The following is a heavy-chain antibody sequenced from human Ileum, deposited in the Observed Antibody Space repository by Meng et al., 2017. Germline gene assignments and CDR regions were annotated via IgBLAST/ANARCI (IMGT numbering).Heavy chain of an antibody. CDR2: IYSTGPT. CDR1: GGSISSTTTVYS. CDR3: ARQPTGYPNWFDP. D-gene: IGHD3-9*01. J-gene: IGHJ5*02. V-gene: IGHV4-39*07. Sequence: QLPFPGSGPGPVKPSETLSPTSTVSGGSISSTTTVYSWGWIRQPPGKGLEWIGSIYSTGPTYYNPSLESRVTISRDTSKNQFSLKLTSVTAADTAVYYCARQPTGYPNWFDPWGQGTLVTVSS.